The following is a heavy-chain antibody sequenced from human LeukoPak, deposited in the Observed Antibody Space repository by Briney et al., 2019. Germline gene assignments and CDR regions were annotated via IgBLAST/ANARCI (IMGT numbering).Heavy chain of an antibody. CDR3: AKREYDTWGYFQH. V-gene: IGHV3-30*18. J-gene: IGHJ1*01. Sequence: PGGSLRLSCAASGFTFSSYGMHWVRQAPGKGLEGVAVISYDGSNKSYADSVKGRFTISRDNSKNTLYLQMNSLRAEDTAVYYCAKREYDTWGYFQHWGQGTLVTVSS. D-gene: IGHD3-22*01. CDR2: ISYDGSNK. CDR1: GFTFSSYG.